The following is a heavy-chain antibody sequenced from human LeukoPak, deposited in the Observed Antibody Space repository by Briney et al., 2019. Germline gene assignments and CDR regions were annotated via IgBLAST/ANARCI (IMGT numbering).Heavy chain of an antibody. Sequence: GGSLRLSCAATGFTFSSYSMNWVRQAPGKGLEWVSYISSSSSTIYYADSVKGRFTISRDNAKNSLYLQMNSLRAEDTAVYYCARDDSSGYTMRQGFDYWGQGTLVTVSS. CDR2: ISSSSSTI. V-gene: IGHV3-48*01. CDR3: ARDDSSGYTMRQGFDY. J-gene: IGHJ4*02. D-gene: IGHD3-22*01. CDR1: GFTFSSYS.